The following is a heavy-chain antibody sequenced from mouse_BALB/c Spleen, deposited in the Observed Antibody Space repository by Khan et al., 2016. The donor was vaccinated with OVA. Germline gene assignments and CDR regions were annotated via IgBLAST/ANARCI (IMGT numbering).Heavy chain of an antibody. J-gene: IGHJ4*01. CDR3: ARPHYFSYAMDN. CDR1: GHTFTDFE. D-gene: IGHD1-1*01. V-gene: IGHV9-3-1*01. CDR2: INPYTGEP. Sequence: QIQLVQSGPELKKPGETVKISCTASGHTFTDFEMNWVKQAPGKGLKWMGWINPYTGEPTYADDFNGRFALSSEASASTAYLQLNNLTNEDTATYVCARPHYFSYAMDNWGQGTSVTVSS.